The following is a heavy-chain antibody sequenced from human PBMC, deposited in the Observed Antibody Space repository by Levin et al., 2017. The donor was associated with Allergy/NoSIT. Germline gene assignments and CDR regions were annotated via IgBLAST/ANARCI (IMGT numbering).Heavy chain of an antibody. Sequence: KRGEALKISCAASGFTFSYYYISLIPQAPGKGLEGVSYISSSSSYTNYADSVKGRFTISRDNAKNSLYLQMNSLRAEDTAVYYCARDLGDILTAVWALGYWGQGTLVTVSS. CDR1: GFTFSYYY. J-gene: IGHJ4*02. CDR3: ARDLGDILTAVWALGY. V-gene: IGHV3-11*05. CDR2: ISSSSSYT. D-gene: IGHD3-9*01.